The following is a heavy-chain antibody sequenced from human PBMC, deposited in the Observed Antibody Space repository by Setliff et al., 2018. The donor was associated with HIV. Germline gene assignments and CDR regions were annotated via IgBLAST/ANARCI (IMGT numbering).Heavy chain of an antibody. Sequence: SETLSLTCNVSGDSISNHYWSWIRQPPGKGLEWIGYILDGRVTFFNPSLRGRVTISVDASKNQVSLNLRSVTAADSAVYHCARPHSGRGGGAYFDPWGQGILVTVSS. D-gene: IGHD6-19*01. CDR1: GDSISNHY. CDR2: ILDGRVT. CDR3: ARPHSGRGGGAYFDP. V-gene: IGHV4-59*04. J-gene: IGHJ5*02.